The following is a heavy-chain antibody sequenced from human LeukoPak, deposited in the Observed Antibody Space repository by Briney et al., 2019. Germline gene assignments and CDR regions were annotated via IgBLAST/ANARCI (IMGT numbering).Heavy chain of an antibody. Sequence: SETLSLTCAVYGGSFSGYYWSWIRQPPGKGLEWIGEINHSGSTNYNPSLKSRVTISVDTSKNQFSLKLSSVTAADTAVYYCANSQIDYDYVWGSYHPPGYFDYWGQGTLVTVSS. CDR3: ANSQIDYDYVWGSYHPPGYFDY. D-gene: IGHD3-16*02. CDR2: INHSGST. J-gene: IGHJ4*02. CDR1: GGSFSGYY. V-gene: IGHV4-34*01.